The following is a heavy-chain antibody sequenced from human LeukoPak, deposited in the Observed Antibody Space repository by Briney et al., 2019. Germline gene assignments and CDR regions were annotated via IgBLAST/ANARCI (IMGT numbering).Heavy chain of an antibody. CDR1: GYTFTSYG. V-gene: IGHV1-18*01. CDR3: ARDTSDFSDYLDYYYGMDV. CDR2: ISAYSGNT. J-gene: IGHJ6*02. Sequence: ASVKVSCKASGYTFTSYGISWVRQAPGQGLEWMGWISAYSGNTNYAQKLQGRVTMTTDTSTSTAYMELRNLRSDDTAVYYCARDTSDFSDYLDYYYGMDVWGQGTTVTVSS. D-gene: IGHD3-3*01.